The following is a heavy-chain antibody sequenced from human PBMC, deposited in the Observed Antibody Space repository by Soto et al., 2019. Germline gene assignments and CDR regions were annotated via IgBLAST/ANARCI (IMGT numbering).Heavy chain of an antibody. V-gene: IGHV1-8*01. CDR1: GYTFTSYD. J-gene: IGHJ4*02. D-gene: IGHD4-17*01. CDR3: ATYGGNDRDFDY. Sequence: SVKVSCKASGYTFTSYDINWVGQATGQGLEWMGWMTPNSGNTGYAQKFQGRVTMTRNTSISTAYMELSSLRSEDTAVYYCATYGGNDRDFDYWGQGTLVTVSS. CDR2: MTPNSGNT.